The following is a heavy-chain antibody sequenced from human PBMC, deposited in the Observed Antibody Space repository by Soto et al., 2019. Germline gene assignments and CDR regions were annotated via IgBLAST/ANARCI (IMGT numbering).Heavy chain of an antibody. CDR2: IYYSVST. D-gene: IGHD6-13*01. Sequence: SATLYLTLTVSGGYISSSINSCGWIRQPPGKGLEWIGSIYYSVSTYYNPSLKSRVTISVDMSKNQFSLKLSSVTAADTAVYYCARLSDSSRWYSEPYGIDVWGQGTTVT. CDR3: ARLSDSSRWYSEPYGIDV. V-gene: IGHV4-39*01. CDR1: GGYISSSINS. J-gene: IGHJ6*02.